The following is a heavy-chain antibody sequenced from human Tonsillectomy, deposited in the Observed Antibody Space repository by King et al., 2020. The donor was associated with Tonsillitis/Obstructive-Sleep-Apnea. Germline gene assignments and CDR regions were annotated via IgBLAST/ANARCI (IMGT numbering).Heavy chain of an antibody. CDR2: ISSSSSYI. CDR1: GFTFSSYS. D-gene: IGHD3-10*01. CDR3: AGHYGSGRYFYNYYMDV. V-gene: IGHV3-21*01. Sequence: VQLVESGGGLVKPGGSLRLSCAASGFTFSSYSMNWVRQAPGKGLEWVSSISSSSSYIYYADSVKGRFTISRDNAKNSLYLQMNSLRAEDTAVYYCAGHYGSGRYFYNYYMDVWGKGTTVTVSS. J-gene: IGHJ6*03.